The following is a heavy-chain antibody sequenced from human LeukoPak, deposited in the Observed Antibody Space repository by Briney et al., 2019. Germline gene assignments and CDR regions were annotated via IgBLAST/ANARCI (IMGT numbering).Heavy chain of an antibody. J-gene: IGHJ5*02. V-gene: IGHV4-4*07. CDR3: ARGTYYYYDSSGYLFWFDP. CDR1: GGSISSYY. CDR2: IYTSGST. Sequence: SETLSLTCTVSGGSISSYYWSWIRQPAGKGLEWIGRIYTSGSTNYNPSLKSRVTMSVDTSKNQFSLKLSSVTAADTAVYYCARGTYYYYDSSGYLFWFDPWGQGTLVTVSS. D-gene: IGHD3-22*01.